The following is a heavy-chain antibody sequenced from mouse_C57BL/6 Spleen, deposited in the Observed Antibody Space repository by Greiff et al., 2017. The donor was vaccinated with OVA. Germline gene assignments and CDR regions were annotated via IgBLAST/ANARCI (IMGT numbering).Heavy chain of an antibody. CDR3: AKDGYHWYFDV. Sequence: QVQLKESGPELVKPGASVKLSCKASGYTFTSYWMHWVKQRPGQGLEWIGVIDPSDSYTNYNQKFKGKATLTVDTSSSTAYMQLSSLTSEDSAVYYCAKDGYHWYFDVWGTGTTVTVSS. V-gene: IGHV1-59*01. CDR1: GYTFTSYW. CDR2: IDPSDSYT. D-gene: IGHD2-3*01. J-gene: IGHJ1*03.